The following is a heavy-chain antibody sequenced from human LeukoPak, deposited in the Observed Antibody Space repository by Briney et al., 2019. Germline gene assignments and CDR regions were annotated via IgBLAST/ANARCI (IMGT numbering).Heavy chain of an antibody. CDR3: ARGYYYDSSGYYYAGGLKDY. V-gene: IGHV7-4-1*02. CDR2: INTNTGNP. Sequence: ASVKVSCKASGYTFTSYAMNWVRQAPGQGLEWMGWINTNTGNPTYAQGFAGRFVFSLDTSVSTAYLQISSLKAEDTAVYYCARGYYYDSSGYYYAGGLKDYWGQGTLVTVSS. J-gene: IGHJ4*02. D-gene: IGHD3-22*01. CDR1: GYTFTSYA.